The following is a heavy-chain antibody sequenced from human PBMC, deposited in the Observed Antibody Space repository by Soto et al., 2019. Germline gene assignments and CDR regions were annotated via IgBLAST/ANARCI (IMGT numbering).Heavy chain of an antibody. CDR3: ARDEGNYYDSSGYLNFDY. V-gene: IGHV3-48*01. D-gene: IGHD3-22*01. Sequence: GGSLRLSCAASGFTFRNYGMNWVRQAPGKGLEWVSYIGIGSSTKYYADSVKGRFTISRDNAKNSLYLQMNSLRAEDTAVYYCARDEGNYYDSSGYLNFDYWGQGTLVTVSS. CDR2: IGIGSSTK. CDR1: GFTFRNYG. J-gene: IGHJ4*02.